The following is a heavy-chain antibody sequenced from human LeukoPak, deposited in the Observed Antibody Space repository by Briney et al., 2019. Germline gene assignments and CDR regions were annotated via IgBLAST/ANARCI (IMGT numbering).Heavy chain of an antibody. D-gene: IGHD1-26*01. CDR3: ARGKGVGVNPLDY. CDR2: IYYSGGT. J-gene: IGHJ4*02. CDR1: GGSISGYY. V-gene: IGHV4-59*01. Sequence: SESLSLTCTVSGGSISGYYWSWIRQPPGKGLEWIGYIYYSGGTNYNPSLKSRVTISVDTSKNQFSLKLTSVTAADTAVYYCARGKGVGVNPLDYWGQGTLVTVSS.